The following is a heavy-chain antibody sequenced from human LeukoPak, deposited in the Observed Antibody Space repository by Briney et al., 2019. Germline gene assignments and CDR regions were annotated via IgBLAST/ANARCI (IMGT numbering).Heavy chain of an antibody. V-gene: IGHV5-51*01. D-gene: IGHD3-16*02. J-gene: IGHJ4*02. CDR2: IYPGDSKI. CDR3: ARMIGLGEVSPYFDY. Sequence: GESLQISCKGFGYSFTSYWIAWVRQLPVKGLEWMGAIYPGDSKIRYRPPFQGQVIISADRSISTAYLQWSSLKASDTAIYFCARMIGLGEVSPYFDYWGQGTLVTVSS. CDR1: GYSFTSYW.